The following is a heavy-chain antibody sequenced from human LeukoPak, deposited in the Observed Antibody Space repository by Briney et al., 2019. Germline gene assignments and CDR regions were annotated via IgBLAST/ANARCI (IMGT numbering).Heavy chain of an antibody. V-gene: IGHV4-34*01. J-gene: IGHJ4*02. D-gene: IGHD6-6*01. CDR1: GGSFSGYY. CDR3: ARVGIAARHFDY. Sequence: SETLSLTCAVYGGSFSGYYWSWIRQPPGKGLEWIGEINHSGSTNYNPSLESRVTISVDTSKNQFSLKLSSVTAADTAVYYCARVGIAARHFDYWGQGTLVTVSS. CDR2: INHSGST.